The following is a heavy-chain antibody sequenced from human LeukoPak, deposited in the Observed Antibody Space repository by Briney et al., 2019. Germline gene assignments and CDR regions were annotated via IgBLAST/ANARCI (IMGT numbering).Heavy chain of an antibody. V-gene: IGHV3-48*02. CDR3: ASPFQFCSGGTCYYYGMDV. J-gene: IGHJ6*02. CDR1: GFSFTDYP. CDR2: IRTSAEGANYA. Sequence: GGSLRLSCATSGFSFTDYPMNWVRQAPGKGLEWVSNIRTSAEGANYAYYADSVKGRVTISRDDAKNTLYLHMNSLRDDDTAVYYCASPFQFCSGGTCYYYGMDVWGQGTTVTVSS. D-gene: IGHD2-15*01.